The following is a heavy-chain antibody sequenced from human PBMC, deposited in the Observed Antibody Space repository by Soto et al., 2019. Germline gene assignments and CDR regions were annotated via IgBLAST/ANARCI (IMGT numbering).Heavy chain of an antibody. Sequence: PGESLKISCKGSGYSFSYYWIAWVRQMPGKGLEWMAIIYPGDSDTRYSPSFQGHVTISADKSISTAYLQWSSLKASDTAMYYCARHQSSGWYNWFDPWGQGTLVTVSS. D-gene: IGHD6-19*01. CDR1: GYSFSYYW. CDR2: IYPGDSDT. CDR3: ARHQSSGWYNWFDP. J-gene: IGHJ5*02. V-gene: IGHV5-51*01.